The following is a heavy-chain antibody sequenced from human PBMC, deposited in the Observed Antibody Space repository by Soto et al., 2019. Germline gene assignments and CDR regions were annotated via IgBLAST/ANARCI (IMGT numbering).Heavy chain of an antibody. CDR1: GYTFTSCG. J-gene: IGHJ4*02. V-gene: IGHV1-18*01. Sequence: QVQLMQSGADVKKPGASVKVSCRASGYTFTSCGIAWVRQAPGQGLEWMGWISPYKGNTHYAQKFQGRVTMTTDTSTSNAYMDLRSLRSDDTAVYYCARDLDGSGSYYTDYWGQGTLVTVSS. D-gene: IGHD3-10*01. CDR2: ISPYKGNT. CDR3: ARDLDGSGSYYTDY.